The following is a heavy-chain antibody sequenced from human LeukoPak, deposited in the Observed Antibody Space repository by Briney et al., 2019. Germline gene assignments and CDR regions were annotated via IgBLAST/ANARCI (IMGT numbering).Heavy chain of an antibody. CDR3: ARLTMVRGVISSVGY. D-gene: IGHD3-10*01. J-gene: IGHJ4*02. CDR2: IYPGDSDT. V-gene: IGHV5-51*01. Sequence: GESLKISCKGSGYSFTSYWIGWVRQMPGEGLEWMGIIYPGDSDTRYRPSFQGQVTISADKSISTAYLQWSSLKASDTAMYYCARLTMVRGVISSVGYWGQGTLVTVSS. CDR1: GYSFTSYW.